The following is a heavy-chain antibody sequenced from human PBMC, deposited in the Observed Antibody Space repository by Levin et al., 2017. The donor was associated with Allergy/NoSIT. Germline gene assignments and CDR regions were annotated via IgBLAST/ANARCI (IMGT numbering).Heavy chain of an antibody. CDR3: ARPSYSSWYYFDY. D-gene: IGHD6-6*01. CDR2: IYPGDSDT. Sequence: KVSCKGSGYTFTNYWIAWVRQMPGKGLEWMGIIYPGDSDTKYSPSFQGQVTISADKSISTAYLQWSSLKASDSAMYYCARPSYSSWYYFDYWGPGTLVTVSS. V-gene: IGHV5-51*01. J-gene: IGHJ4*02. CDR1: GYTFTNYW.